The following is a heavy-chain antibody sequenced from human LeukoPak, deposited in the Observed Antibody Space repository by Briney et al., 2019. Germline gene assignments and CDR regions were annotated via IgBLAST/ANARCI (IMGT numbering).Heavy chain of an antibody. D-gene: IGHD5-12*01. CDR1: GGSISTYY. V-gene: IGHV4-59*01. J-gene: IGHJ3*01. Sequence: SETLSLTCTVSGGSISTYYWNWIRQPPGKGLEWIGFIYYSGSTSYNPSLTSRVTISVDTSKNQFSLNLKSVTAADTAVYFCARENSDYDAFDVWGQGAVVTVSS. CDR3: ARENSDYDAFDV. CDR2: IYYSGST.